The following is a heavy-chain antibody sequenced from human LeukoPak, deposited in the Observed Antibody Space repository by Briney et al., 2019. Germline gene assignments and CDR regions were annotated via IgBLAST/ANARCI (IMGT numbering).Heavy chain of an antibody. CDR1: GYTFTGYY. J-gene: IGHJ4*02. CDR3: AKTPTSQPGCSSTSCREY. D-gene: IGHD2-2*01. Sequence: ASVKVSCKASGYTFTGYYMHWVRQAPGQGLEWMGWINPNSGGTNYAQKFQGRVTMTRDTSISTAYMELSRLRSDDTAVYYCAKTPTSQPGCSSTSCREYWGQGTLVTVSS. V-gene: IGHV1-2*02. CDR2: INPNSGGT.